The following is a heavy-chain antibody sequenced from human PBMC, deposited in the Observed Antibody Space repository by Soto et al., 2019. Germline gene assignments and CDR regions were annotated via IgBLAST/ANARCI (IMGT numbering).Heavy chain of an antibody. CDR1: GGSFSGYY. J-gene: IGHJ4*02. V-gene: IGHV4-34*01. CDR2: INHSGST. Sequence: SETLSLTCAVYGGSFSGYYWSWIRKPPGKGLEWIGEINHSGSTNYNPSLKSRVTISVDTSKNQFSLKLSSVTAADTAVYYRARVGERGYSYGYFDYWGQGTLVTVSS. D-gene: IGHD5-18*01. CDR3: ARVGERGYSYGYFDY.